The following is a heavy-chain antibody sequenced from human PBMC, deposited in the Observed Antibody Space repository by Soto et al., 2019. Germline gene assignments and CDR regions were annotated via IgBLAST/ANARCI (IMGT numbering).Heavy chain of an antibody. D-gene: IGHD3-10*01. V-gene: IGHV1-18*01. CDR3: ARKRITMVRGTEYNWFDP. CDR1: GYTFNSYG. J-gene: IGHJ5*02. CDR2: ISAYNGNT. Sequence: ASLKVSCKTSGYTFNSYGISWVRQAHGQGLGWMGWISAYNGNTNYAQKLQGRVTMTTDTSTSTAYMELRSLRSDDTAVYYCARKRITMVRGTEYNWFDPWGQ.